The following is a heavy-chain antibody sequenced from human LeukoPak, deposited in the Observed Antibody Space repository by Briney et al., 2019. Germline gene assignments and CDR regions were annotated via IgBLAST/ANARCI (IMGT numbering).Heavy chain of an antibody. D-gene: IGHD6-25*01. V-gene: IGHV3-15*01. Sequence: PGGSLRLSCAASGFTFSNAWMNWVRQAPGKGLEWVGRIKSKTDGGTTDYAAPVKGRFTISRDDSKNTLYLQMNSLKTEDTAVYYCTTVPSSWVAALHRFAPWGQGTLVTVSS. CDR1: GFTFSNAW. CDR3: TTVPSSWVAALHRFAP. J-gene: IGHJ5*02. CDR2: IKSKTDGGTT.